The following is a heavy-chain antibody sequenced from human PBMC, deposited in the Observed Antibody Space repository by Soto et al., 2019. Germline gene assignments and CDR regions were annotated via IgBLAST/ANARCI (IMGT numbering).Heavy chain of an antibody. CDR1: GYTFTVYY. CDR2: INPKSGGT. D-gene: IGHD3-3*01. J-gene: IGHJ4*02. CDR3: VRGYYDFWSGYPSLDY. Sequence: ASVKVSCKASGYTFTVYYMHWVLQAPGQGLEWMGWINPKSGGTMYPQKFQGRVTITRDTSASTAYMELSSLRSEDTAVYYCVRGYYDFWSGYPSLDYWGQGTLVTVSS. V-gene: IGHV1-2*02.